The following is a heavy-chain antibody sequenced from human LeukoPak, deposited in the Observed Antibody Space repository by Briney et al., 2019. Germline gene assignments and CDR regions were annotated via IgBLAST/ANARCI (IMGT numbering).Heavy chain of an antibody. CDR1: GFTVSSNY. D-gene: IGHD3-22*01. CDR2: IYSGGST. CDR3: ARDYYDSSGYPNYYYGMDV. J-gene: IGHJ6*02. Sequence: AGGSLRLSCAASGFTVSSNYMSWVRQAPGKGLEWVSVIYSGGSTYYADSVKGRFTISRHNSKNTLYLQMNSLRAEDTAVYYCARDYYDSSGYPNYYYGMDVWGQGTLVTVSS. V-gene: IGHV3-53*04.